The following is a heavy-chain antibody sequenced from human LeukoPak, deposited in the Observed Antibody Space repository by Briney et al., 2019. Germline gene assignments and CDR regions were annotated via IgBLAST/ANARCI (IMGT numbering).Heavy chain of an antibody. J-gene: IGHJ5*02. CDR3: ARGSLPYYDFWSGYRGGWFDP. Sequence: GGSLRLSCAASGFTFSRFWMSWVRQAPGKGLEWVANINQDGSEKYYVDSVKGRFTISRDNAKNSLYLQMNSLRSEDTAVYYCARGSLPYYDFWSGYRGGWFDPWGQGTLVTVSS. CDR1: GFTFSRFW. V-gene: IGHV3-7*01. CDR2: INQDGSEK. D-gene: IGHD3-3*01.